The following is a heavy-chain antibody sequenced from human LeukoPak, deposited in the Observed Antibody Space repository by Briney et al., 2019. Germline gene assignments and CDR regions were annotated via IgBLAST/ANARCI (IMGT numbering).Heavy chain of an antibody. CDR1: GGSISSYY. Sequence: PSETLSLTCTVSGGSISSYYWSWIRQPPGKGLEWIGYIYYSGSTNYNPSLKSRVTISVDTSKNQFSLKLSSVTAADTAVYYCARSVTMVRGVSYYYYMDVWGKGTTVTISS. CDR3: ARSVTMVRGVSYYYYMDV. J-gene: IGHJ6*03. CDR2: IYYSGST. D-gene: IGHD3-10*01. V-gene: IGHV4-59*01.